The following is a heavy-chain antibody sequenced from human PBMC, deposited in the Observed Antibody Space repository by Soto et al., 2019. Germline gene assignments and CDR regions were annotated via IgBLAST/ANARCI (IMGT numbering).Heavy chain of an antibody. CDR1: GFTFSSYA. CDR3: AREAFNGYNYDY. CDR2: ISYDGSNK. J-gene: IGHJ4*02. V-gene: IGHV3-30-3*01. Sequence: GGSLRLSCAASGFTFSSYAMHWVRQAPGKGLEWVAVISYDGSNKYYADSVKGRFTISRDNSKNTLYLQMNSLRAEDTAVYYCAREAFNGYNYDYWGQGTLVTVSS. D-gene: IGHD5-12*01.